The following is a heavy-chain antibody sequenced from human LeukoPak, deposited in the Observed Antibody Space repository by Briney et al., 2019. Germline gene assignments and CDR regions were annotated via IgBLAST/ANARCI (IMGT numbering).Heavy chain of an antibody. V-gene: IGHV3-15*01. CDR1: GFTFSNAW. CDR3: TTDLYYGSSGYYDYFDY. Sequence: GGSLRLSCAASGFTFSNAWMGWVRQAPGKGLEWVGRIKSKTDGGTTDYAAPVKGRFTISGDDSKNTLYLQMNSLKTEDTAVYYCTTDLYYGSSGYYDYFDYWGQGTLVTVSS. CDR2: IKSKTDGGTT. J-gene: IGHJ4*02. D-gene: IGHD3-22*01.